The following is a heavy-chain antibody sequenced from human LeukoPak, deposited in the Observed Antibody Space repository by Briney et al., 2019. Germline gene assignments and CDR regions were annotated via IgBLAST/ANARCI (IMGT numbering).Heavy chain of an antibody. V-gene: IGHV1-2*02. CDR2: INPNSGGT. Sequence: GASVKVSCEASGYTFTGYYMHWVRQAPGQGLEWMGWINPNSGGTNYAQKFQGRVTMTRDTSISTAYMELSRLISDDTAVYYCARDLCRADILGATGCASNYWGQGTLVTVSS. D-gene: IGHD1-26*01. CDR3: ARDLCRADILGATGCASNY. CDR1: GYTFTGYY. J-gene: IGHJ4*02.